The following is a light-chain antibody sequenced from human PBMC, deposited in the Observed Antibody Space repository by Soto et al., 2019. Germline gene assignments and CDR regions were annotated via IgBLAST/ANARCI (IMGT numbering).Light chain of an antibody. CDR2: GNT. J-gene: IGLJ1*01. CDR1: SSNIGAHYD. V-gene: IGLV1-40*01. CDR3: QSYESGLSQSYV. Sequence: QSVLTQPPSVSGAPGQRVTISCTGTSSNIGAHYDVHWYQQLPGTAPKLLIYGNTNRPSGVPDRFSGSKSGTSASLAITGLQPEDEAEYYSQSYESGLSQSYVFGTGTKVTVL.